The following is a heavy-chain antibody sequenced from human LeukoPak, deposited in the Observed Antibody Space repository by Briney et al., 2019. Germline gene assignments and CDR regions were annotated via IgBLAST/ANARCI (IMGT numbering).Heavy chain of an antibody. J-gene: IGHJ4*02. Sequence: GGSLRLSCAASGFKFTTYAMSWVRQAPGKGLEWVSGIGAGDGRTFYPASVKGRFTISRDNSKNVLFLQMNSLRVEDTALYYCAKHVGAYGDRDYFDSWGQGTLVTVSS. D-gene: IGHD4-17*01. CDR3: AKHVGAYGDRDYFDS. CDR2: IGAGDGRT. V-gene: IGHV3-23*01. CDR1: GFKFTTYA.